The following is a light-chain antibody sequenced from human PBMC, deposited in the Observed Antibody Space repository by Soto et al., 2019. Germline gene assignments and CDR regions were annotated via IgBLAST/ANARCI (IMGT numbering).Light chain of an antibody. J-gene: IGKJ1*01. V-gene: IGKV1-5*03. CDR3: QHWYGYMWT. CDR2: KAS. Sequence: DIHLTQSPSTLSASVGDRVTITCRASQSISSWLAWYQQKPGKAPKLLIYKASTLESGVPSRFSGSGSGTQFTLTCSSLQPDDLATYYCQHWYGYMWTFGQGTKVEIK. CDR1: QSISSW.